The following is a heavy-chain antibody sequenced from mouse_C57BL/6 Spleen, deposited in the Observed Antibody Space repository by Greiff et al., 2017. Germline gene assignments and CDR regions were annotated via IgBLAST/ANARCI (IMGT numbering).Heavy chain of an antibody. CDR1: GFTFSSYA. Sequence: EVQLVESGGGLVKPGGSLKLSCAASGFTFSSYAMSWVRQTPEKRLEWVATISDGGSYTYYPDNVKGRFTISRDNAKNNLYLQMSHLKSEDTAMYYGARVGYGSSPRYFDVWGTGTTVTVSS. J-gene: IGHJ1*03. V-gene: IGHV5-4*01. CDR3: ARVGYGSSPRYFDV. CDR2: ISDGGSYT. D-gene: IGHD1-1*01.